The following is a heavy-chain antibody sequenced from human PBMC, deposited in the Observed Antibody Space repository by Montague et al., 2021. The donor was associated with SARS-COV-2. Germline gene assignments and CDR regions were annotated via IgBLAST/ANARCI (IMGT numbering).Heavy chain of an antibody. CDR3: ARGPGFGELS. CDR1: GGSISSGDYY. V-gene: IGHV4-39*07. J-gene: IGHJ4*02. CDR2: IYHSGST. Sequence: SETLSLTCTVSGGSISSGDYYWNWIRQPPGKGLEWIGEIYHSGSTNYNPSLKSRVTISVDKSKNQFSLKLSSVTAADTAVYYCARGPGFGELSWGQGTLVTVSS. D-gene: IGHD3-10*01.